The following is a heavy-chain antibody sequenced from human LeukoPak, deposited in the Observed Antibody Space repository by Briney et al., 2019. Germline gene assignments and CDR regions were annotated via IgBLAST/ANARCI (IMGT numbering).Heavy chain of an antibody. D-gene: IGHD3-22*01. CDR3: AKGLEKVVVASYLDY. CDR2: ISGSGGST. V-gene: IGHV3-23*01. J-gene: IGHJ4*02. CDR1: GFTFSSYA. Sequence: GGSLRLSCAASGFTFSSYAMSWVRQAPGKGLEWVSVISGSGGSTYYADSVKGRFTISRDNSKNTLYLQMNSLRAEDTAVYYCAKGLEKVVVASYLDYWGQGTLVTVSS.